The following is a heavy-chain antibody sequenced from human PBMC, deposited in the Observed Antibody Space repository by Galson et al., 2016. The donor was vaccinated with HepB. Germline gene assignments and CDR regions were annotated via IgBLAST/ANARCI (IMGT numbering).Heavy chain of an antibody. CDR1: GDSVSSNSAC. Sequence: CAISGDSVSSNSACWTWIRQSPSSGLEWLGRTYYKSKWYTDYAESLKSRVTINPDTSKNQFYLQMISVTPEDTAVYYCARGWAALDGWGQGTTVTVSS. CDR3: ARGWAALDG. V-gene: IGHV6-1*01. D-gene: IGHD2-15*01. CDR2: TYYKSKWYT. J-gene: IGHJ6*02.